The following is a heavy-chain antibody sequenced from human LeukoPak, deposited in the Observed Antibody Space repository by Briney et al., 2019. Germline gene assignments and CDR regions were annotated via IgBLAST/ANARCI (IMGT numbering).Heavy chain of an antibody. CDR1: GYTFTTYD. J-gene: IGHJ4*02. Sequence: ASVKVSCKASGYTFTTYDINWVRQATGQGLEWMGWMNPNSGCTGYAQKFQGRVTITRDTSISTAYMELSSLRSEDTAVYYCARVAGSIDYWAREPWSPSPQ. D-gene: IGHD6-19*01. V-gene: IGHV1-8*03. CDR2: MNPNSGCT. CDR3: ARVAGSIDY.